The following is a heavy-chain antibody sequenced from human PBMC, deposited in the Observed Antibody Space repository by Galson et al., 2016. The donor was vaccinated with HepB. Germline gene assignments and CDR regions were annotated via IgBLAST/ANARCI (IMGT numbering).Heavy chain of an antibody. J-gene: IGHJ5*02. V-gene: IGHV3-74*01. CDR2: INSDGTIS. CDR3: GRDHSVVLTTAYNWFDP. CDR1: GFAFGSHW. Sequence: SLRLSCAASGFAFGSHWMHWVRQVPGKGLVWVSRINSDGTISNYADSVKGRFTISRDNAKNTLYLQMNSLRAEDTAVYYCGRDHSVVLTTAYNWFDPWGQGTLVTVSS. D-gene: IGHD4-23*01.